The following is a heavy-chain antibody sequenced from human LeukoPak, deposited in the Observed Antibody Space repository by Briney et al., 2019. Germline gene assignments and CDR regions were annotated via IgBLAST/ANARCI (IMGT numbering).Heavy chain of an antibody. CDR2: IRSSSGYI. CDR1: GLTFSSYT. CDR3: ATDRDTSAYYFDAFDI. Sequence: GGSLRLSCAASGLTFSSYTMNWVRQAPGKGLEWVSYIRSSSGYIYYADSVRGRFTISRDNAKKSLYLQMNSLRAEDTAVYYCATDRDTSAYYFDAFDIWGQGTMVTVSS. D-gene: IGHD3-22*01. V-gene: IGHV3-21*01. J-gene: IGHJ3*02.